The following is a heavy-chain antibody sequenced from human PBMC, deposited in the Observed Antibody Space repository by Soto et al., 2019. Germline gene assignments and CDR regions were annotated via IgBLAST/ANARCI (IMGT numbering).Heavy chain of an antibody. CDR3: AREPLYCRSTSCYESNWFDP. D-gene: IGHD2-2*01. Sequence: EVQLVESGGGLVQPGGSLRLSCAASGFTFSSYWMHWVRQAPGKGLVWVSRINSDGSSTSYADSVKGRFTISRDNAKNTLYLQMNSLSAEDTAVYYSAREPLYCRSTSCYESNWFDPWGQGTLVTVSS. J-gene: IGHJ5*02. CDR2: INSDGSST. V-gene: IGHV3-74*01. CDR1: GFTFSSYW.